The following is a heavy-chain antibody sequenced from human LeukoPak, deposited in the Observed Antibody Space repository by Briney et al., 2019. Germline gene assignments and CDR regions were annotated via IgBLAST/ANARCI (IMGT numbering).Heavy chain of an antibody. CDR3: ARVPIVGYYFDY. Sequence: ASVNVSCKASGYTFTGYYMHWVRQAPGQGLDWMGWINPNSGGTNYAQKFQGRVTMTRDTSISTAYMELSRLRSDDTAVYYCARVPIVGYYFDYWGQGTLVTVSS. D-gene: IGHD1-26*01. CDR1: GYTFTGYY. CDR2: INPNSGGT. V-gene: IGHV1-2*02. J-gene: IGHJ4*02.